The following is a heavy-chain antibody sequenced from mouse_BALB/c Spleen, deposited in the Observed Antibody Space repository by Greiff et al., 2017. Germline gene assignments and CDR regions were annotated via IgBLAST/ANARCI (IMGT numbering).Heavy chain of an antibody. CDR1: GFNIKDTY. V-gene: IGHV14-3*02. J-gene: IGHJ4*01. CDR3: AFYPYAMDY. Sequence: VQLKESGAELVKPGASVKLSCTASGFNIKDTYMHWVKQRPEQGLEWIGRIDPANGNTKYDPKFQGKATITADTSSNTAYLQLSSLTSEDTAVYYCAFYPYAMDYWGQGTSVTVSS. CDR2: IDPANGNT.